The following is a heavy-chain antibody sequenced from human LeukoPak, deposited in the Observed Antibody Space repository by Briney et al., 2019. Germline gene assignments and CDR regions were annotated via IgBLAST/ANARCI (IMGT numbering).Heavy chain of an antibody. Sequence: PSETLSLTCTVSGGSISTSNYYWGWIRQPPGKGLEWIGNIFYSGSTYYSPSLKSRVTISLDTSRNQFSLKLSSVTAADTAVYYCARYGEMATIWTWGQGTLVTVSS. V-gene: IGHV4-39*07. CDR2: IFYSGST. CDR3: ARYGEMATIWT. CDR1: GGSISTSNYY. J-gene: IGHJ4*02. D-gene: IGHD5-24*01.